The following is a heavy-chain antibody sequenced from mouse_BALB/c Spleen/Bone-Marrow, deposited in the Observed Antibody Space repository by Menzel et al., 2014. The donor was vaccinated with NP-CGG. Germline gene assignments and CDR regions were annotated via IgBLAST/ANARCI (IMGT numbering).Heavy chain of an antibody. CDR1: GFTFSDYY. V-gene: IGHV7-3*02. CDR3: ARDMGGLLFDS. J-gene: IGHJ2*01. D-gene: IGHD6-2*01. Sequence: EVHLVESGGGLVQPGGSLRLSCATSGFTFSDYYMNWVRQPPGKALEWLGFIRNKPNGYTTEYSASVKGRFTISRDNSQSILCLQMNTLRTEDSATYYCARDMGGLLFDSWGQGTTLTVSS. CDR2: IRNKPNGYTT.